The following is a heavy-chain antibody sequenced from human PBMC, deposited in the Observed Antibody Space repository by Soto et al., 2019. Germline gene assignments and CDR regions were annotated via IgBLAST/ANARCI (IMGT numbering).Heavy chain of an antibody. CDR2: INPNSGGT. CDR3: ARETQKRLRFLEWVPPGY. CDR1: GYTFTGYY. J-gene: IGHJ4*02. D-gene: IGHD3-3*01. Sequence: GSVKVSCKASGYTFTGYYMHWVRQAPGQGLEWMGWINPNSGGTNYAQKFQGRVTMTRDTSISTAYMELSRLRSDDTAVYYCARETQKRLRFLEWVPPGYWGQGTLVTVSS. V-gene: IGHV1-2*02.